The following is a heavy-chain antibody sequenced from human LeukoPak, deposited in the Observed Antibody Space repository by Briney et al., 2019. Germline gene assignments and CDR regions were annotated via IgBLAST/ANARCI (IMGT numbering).Heavy chain of an antibody. Sequence: GRSLRLSCAASGFTFNSYAIHWVRQAPGKGLEWVAVISDDGSNKYYADSVKGRFTISRDNSKNTLYLQMNSLRAEDTAVYYCARWAPYYDSSGLNYWGQGTLVTVSS. CDR1: GFTFNSYA. CDR3: ARWAPYYDSSGLNY. D-gene: IGHD3-22*01. V-gene: IGHV3-30-3*01. J-gene: IGHJ4*02. CDR2: ISDDGSNK.